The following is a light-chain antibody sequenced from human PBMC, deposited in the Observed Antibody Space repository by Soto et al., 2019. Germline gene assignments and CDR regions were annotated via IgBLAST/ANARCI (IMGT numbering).Light chain of an antibody. CDR1: QSVTSSY. CDR3: QHDGTSLTT. V-gene: IGKV3-20*01. CDR2: GAS. J-gene: IGKJ1*01. Sequence: EIVLTQSPGTLSLSPGERATLSCGASQSVTSSYLAWYQQKPGQAPRLLIFGASIRVTGIPDRFIGSGSGTYFTLTSSRLEPECVAVYYCQHDGTSLTTFGQGTKVEVK.